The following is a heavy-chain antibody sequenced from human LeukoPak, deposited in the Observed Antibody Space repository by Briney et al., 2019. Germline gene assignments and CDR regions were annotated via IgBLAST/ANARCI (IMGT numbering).Heavy chain of an antibody. V-gene: IGHV4-39*07. D-gene: IGHD4-23*01. Sequence: SETLSLTCTVSGGSISSSSYYWGWIRQPPGKGLEWIGSIYYSGSTNYNPSLKSRVTITVDTSKNQFSLKLSSVTAADTAVYYCARDPGAVVTPGSYYYYYMDVWGKGTTVTVSS. CDR3: ARDPGAVVTPGSYYYYYMDV. J-gene: IGHJ6*03. CDR1: GGSISSSSYY. CDR2: IYYSGST.